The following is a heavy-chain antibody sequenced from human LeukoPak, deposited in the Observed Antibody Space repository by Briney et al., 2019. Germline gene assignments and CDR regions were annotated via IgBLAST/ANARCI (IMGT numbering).Heavy chain of an antibody. J-gene: IGHJ6*03. CDR1: GFMFRSNW. V-gene: IGHV3-7*01. CDR3: ARGPRGAGYPLRPFRYYMDV. Sequence: QPGGSLRLSCAASGFMFRSNWMSWVRQAPGKGLEWVANIKQDGSEKYYVDSVKGRFTISRDNAKNSLYLQMNSLRAEDTAVYYCARGPRGAGYPLRPFRYYMDVWGKGTTVTVSS. D-gene: IGHD3-9*01. CDR2: IKQDGSEK.